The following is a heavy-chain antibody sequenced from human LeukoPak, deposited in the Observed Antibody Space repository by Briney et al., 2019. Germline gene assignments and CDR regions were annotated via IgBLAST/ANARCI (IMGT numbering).Heavy chain of an antibody. CDR3: ARDRGGFDRSYFYYFKEA. Sequence: GGSLRLSCVGSAFSFSSYWMSWVRQAPGKGLEWVANIKEDGTEAYYMDSVKGRFTISRDNAKKSLYLQMNSLRVEDTAVYYCARDRGGFDRSYFYYFKEAWGDGNTVTVSS. CDR1: AFSFSSYW. CDR2: IKEDGTEA. V-gene: IGHV3-7*01. J-gene: IGHJ6*03. D-gene: IGHD5-12*01.